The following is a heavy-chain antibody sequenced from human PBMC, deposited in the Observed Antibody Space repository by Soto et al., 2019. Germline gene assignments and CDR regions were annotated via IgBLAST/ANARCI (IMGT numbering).Heavy chain of an antibody. J-gene: IGHJ4*02. V-gene: IGHV4-59*08. Sequence: SETLSLTCTVSGGSISSYYWSWIRQPPGKGLEWIGYIYYSGSTNYNPSHKSRVTISVDTSKNQFSLILNSVTATDTAVYYCGIHLFFGSGSYWFDYWGQGTLVTVSS. CDR3: GIHLFFGSGSYWFDY. D-gene: IGHD3-10*01. CDR1: GGSISSYY. CDR2: IYYSGST.